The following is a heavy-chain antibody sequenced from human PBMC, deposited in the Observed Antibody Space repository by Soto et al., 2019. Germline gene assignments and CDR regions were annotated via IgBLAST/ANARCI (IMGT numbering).Heavy chain of an antibody. CDR3: AKDLSGSSWYGYYGMDV. V-gene: IGHV3-7*01. CDR1: GFTFSSYW. J-gene: IGHJ6*02. D-gene: IGHD6-13*01. Sequence: GGSLRLSCAASGFTFSSYWMSWVRQAPGKGLEWAANIKQDGSEKYYVDSVKGRFTISRDNSKNTLYLQMNSLRAEDTAVYYRAKDLSGSSWYGYYGMDVWGQGTTVTVSS. CDR2: IKQDGSEK.